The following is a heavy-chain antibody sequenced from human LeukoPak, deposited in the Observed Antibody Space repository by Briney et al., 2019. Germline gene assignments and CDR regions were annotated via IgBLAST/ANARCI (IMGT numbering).Heavy chain of an antibody. J-gene: IGHJ4*02. CDR3: AKGGTMIVVVIRTFDY. CDR1: GFTFSSYA. D-gene: IGHD3-22*01. V-gene: IGHV3-23*01. CDR2: ISGSGGST. Sequence: GSLRLSCAASGFTFSSYAMSWVRQAPGKGLEWVSAISGSGGSTYYADSVKGRFTISRDNSKNTLYLQMNSLRAEDTAVYYCAKGGTMIVVVIRTFDYWGQGTLVTVSS.